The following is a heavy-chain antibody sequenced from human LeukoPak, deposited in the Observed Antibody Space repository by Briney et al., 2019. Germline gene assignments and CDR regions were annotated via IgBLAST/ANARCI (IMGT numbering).Heavy chain of an antibody. Sequence: SETLSLTCTVSGGSISSSSYYWGWIRQPPGKGLEWIGNIHHSGSTYYNPSLKSRVTTSVDTSKNQLSLKLSSVTAADTAVYYCARVAAGIGFFQHWGQGTLATVSS. D-gene: IGHD6-13*01. V-gene: IGHV4-39*07. J-gene: IGHJ1*01. CDR2: IHHSGST. CDR1: GGSISSSSYY. CDR3: ARVAAGIGFFQH.